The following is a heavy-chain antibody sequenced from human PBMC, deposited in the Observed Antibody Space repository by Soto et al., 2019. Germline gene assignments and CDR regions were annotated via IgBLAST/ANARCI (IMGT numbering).Heavy chain of an antibody. V-gene: IGHV1-3*01. CDR2: INAGNGNT. J-gene: IGHJ4*02. Sequence: QVQLVQSGAEVKKPGASVKVSCKASGYTFTSYALHWVRQAPGQRLEWMGWINAGNGNTKYSQKFQGRVTITRDTYASTAYMELSSLRSEDTAVYYCARVLEYSSSSGDYWGQGTLVTVSS. CDR3: ARVLEYSSSSGDY. D-gene: IGHD6-6*01. CDR1: GYTFTSYA.